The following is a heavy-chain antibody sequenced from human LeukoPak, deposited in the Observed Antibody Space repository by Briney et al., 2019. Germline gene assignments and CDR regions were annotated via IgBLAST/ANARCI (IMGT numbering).Heavy chain of an antibody. Sequence: PGGSLRLSCAASGFTFSSYGMHWVRQAPGKGLEWVAVISYDGSNKYYADSVKDRFTISRDNSKNTLYLQMNSLRAEDTAVYYCAREDFGYCSSTSCYYDYWGQGTLVTVSS. CDR3: AREDFGYCSSTSCYYDY. CDR1: GFTFSSYG. J-gene: IGHJ4*02. CDR2: ISYDGSNK. D-gene: IGHD2-2*01. V-gene: IGHV3-30*03.